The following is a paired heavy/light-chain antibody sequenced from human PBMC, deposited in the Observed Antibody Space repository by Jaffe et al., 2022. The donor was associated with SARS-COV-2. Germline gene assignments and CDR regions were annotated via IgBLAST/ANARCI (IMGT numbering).Heavy chain of an antibody. D-gene: IGHD4-17*01. CDR1: GFTFSTYG. CDR2: ISGGSGNT. Sequence: EVQLVESGGGLVQPGGSLRLSCAASGFTFSTYGMSWVRQAPGKGLEWVSVISGGSGNTNHANSVKGRFIISRDNSKNTLYLQMNSLRAEDTAIYYCAKGVSYSDWHFDYWGRGTLVTVSS. V-gene: IGHV3-23*04. CDR3: AKGVSYSDWHFDY. J-gene: IGHJ4*02.
Light chain of an antibody. J-gene: IGKJ4*01. Sequence: EVVLTQSPATLSLSPGERATLSCRASQSVGSYLAWYQQKAGQAPRLLIYDASNRATGISARFSGSGSGTDFTLIISSLEPEDFAVYYCQQRSNWPLTFGGGTKVEIK. V-gene: IGKV3-11*01. CDR1: QSVGSY. CDR2: DAS. CDR3: QQRSNWPLT.